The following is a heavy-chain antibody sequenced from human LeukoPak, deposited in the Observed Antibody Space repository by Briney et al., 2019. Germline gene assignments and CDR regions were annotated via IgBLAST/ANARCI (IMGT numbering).Heavy chain of an antibody. J-gene: IGHJ3*02. CDR2: MNPNSGNT. Sequence: ASVKVSCKASGYTFTSYGINWERQATGQGLEWMGWMNPNSGNTGYAQKFQGRVTMTRNTSISTAYMELSSLRSEDTAVYYCARGRTSGYDWDDAFDIWGQGTMVTVSS. V-gene: IGHV1-8*02. CDR1: GYTFTSYG. D-gene: IGHD5-12*01. CDR3: ARGRTSGYDWDDAFDI.